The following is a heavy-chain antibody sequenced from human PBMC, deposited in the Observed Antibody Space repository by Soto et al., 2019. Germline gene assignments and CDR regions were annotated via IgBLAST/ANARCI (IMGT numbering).Heavy chain of an antibody. V-gene: IGHV1-3*01. CDR1: GYTFTSYA. D-gene: IGHD3-9*01. Sequence: ASVKVSCKASGYTFTSYAMHWVRQAPGQRLEWMGWINAGNGNTKYSQKFQGRVTITRDTSASTAYMELSSLRSEDTAVYYCARGIRYFDWPQKYYYYYYGMDVWGQGTTVTVSS. CDR2: INAGNGNT. CDR3: ARGIRYFDWPQKYYYYYYGMDV. J-gene: IGHJ6*02.